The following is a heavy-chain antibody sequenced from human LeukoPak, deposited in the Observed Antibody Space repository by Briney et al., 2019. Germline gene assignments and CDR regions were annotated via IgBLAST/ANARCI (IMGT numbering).Heavy chain of an antibody. Sequence: GGSLRLSCAASGFTFISYAMSWVGQAAGKGLEWVSAISGGGGSRYYADSVKGRFTISRDNSKNTLYLQMNSLRAEDTAVYYCAKGEYDILTGYYTDYYYYYGMDVWGQGTTVTVSS. CDR2: ISGGGGSR. CDR3: AKGEYDILTGYYTDYYYYYGMDV. D-gene: IGHD3-9*01. V-gene: IGHV3-23*01. CDR1: GFTFISYA. J-gene: IGHJ6*02.